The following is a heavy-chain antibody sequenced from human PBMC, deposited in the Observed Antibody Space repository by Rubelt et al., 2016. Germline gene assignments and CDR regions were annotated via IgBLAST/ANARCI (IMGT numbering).Heavy chain of an antibody. D-gene: IGHD6-13*01. J-gene: IGHJ5*02. CDR3: ARVIGRIAAAGTPWFDP. Sequence: GSTYYNPSLKSRVTISVDTSENQFSLKLSSVTAADTAVYYCARVIGRIAAAGTPWFDPWGQGTLVTVSS. V-gene: IGHV4-39*07. CDR2: GST.